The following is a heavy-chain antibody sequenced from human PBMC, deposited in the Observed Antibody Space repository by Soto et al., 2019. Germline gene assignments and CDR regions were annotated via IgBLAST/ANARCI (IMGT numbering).Heavy chain of an antibody. CDR2: INHSVST. V-gene: IGHV4-34*01. Sequence: QVQLQQWGAGLLKPPETLSLTCAVYGGSFSGYYWSWIRQPPGKGLEWIGEINHSVSTNYNPSLTSRVTISVDMSKNQFSLKLSSVTAADTAVYYCARGGRQQLIPTPISYKSVYWGQGTMVTVSS. CDR1: GGSFSGYY. CDR3: ARGGRQQLIPTPISYKSVY. D-gene: IGHD6-13*01. J-gene: IGHJ4*02.